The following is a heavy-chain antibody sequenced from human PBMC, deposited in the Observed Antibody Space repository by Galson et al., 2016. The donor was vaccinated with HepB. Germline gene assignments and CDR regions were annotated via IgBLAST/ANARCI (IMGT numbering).Heavy chain of an antibody. CDR2: ISFDGKTK. Sequence: SLRLSCAASGFTFSSHGMHWVRQAPGKGLEWVAVISFDGKTKYYADSVKGRLIISRDNSKNTLYLQMNSLRAEDTAVYYCAKDLGFLEWLFFDSYYYYGMDVWGQGTLVTVSS. CDR1: GFTFSSHG. V-gene: IGHV3-30*18. J-gene: IGHJ6*02. CDR3: AKDLGFLEWLFFDSYYYYGMDV. D-gene: IGHD3-3*01.